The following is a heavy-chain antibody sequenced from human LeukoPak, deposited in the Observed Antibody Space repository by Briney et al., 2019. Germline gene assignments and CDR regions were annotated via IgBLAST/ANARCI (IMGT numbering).Heavy chain of an antibody. Sequence: ASVKVSCKASAYTFSVYYIHWVRQAPGQGLEWMGWINFNSGGKIFAEKFQDRVTMARDTSISTAYMELSRLRSDDTAVYYCARQIVSGSMGCDFWGQGTLVTVSS. CDR2: INFNSGGK. CDR3: ARQIVSGSMGCDF. J-gene: IGHJ4*02. D-gene: IGHD2-21*01. V-gene: IGHV1-2*02. CDR1: AYTFSVYY.